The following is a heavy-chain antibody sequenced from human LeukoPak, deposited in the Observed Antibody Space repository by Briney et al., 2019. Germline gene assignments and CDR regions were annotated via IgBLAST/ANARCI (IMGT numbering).Heavy chain of an antibody. Sequence: GASVKVSCKASGYTFTVHCIHWVRQAPGQGLEWMGWINPNSGGTKYAQKFQGRVTMTRDTSISTDYMELSRLKSDDTAVYFCAREANPYYYGSGTSYNWFDPWGQGTLVTVSS. V-gene: IGHV1-2*02. CDR2: INPNSGGT. J-gene: IGHJ5*02. D-gene: IGHD3-10*01. CDR1: GYTFTVHC. CDR3: AREANPYYYGSGTSYNWFDP.